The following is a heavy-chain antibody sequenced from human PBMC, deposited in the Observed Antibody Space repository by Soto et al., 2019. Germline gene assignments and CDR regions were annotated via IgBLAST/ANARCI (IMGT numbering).Heavy chain of an antibody. Sequence: QITLKESGPTLVKPTQTLTLTCTFSGFSLSTSGVGVGWIRQPPGKALEWLALLYWDDDKRYSPSLKSRLILTQDTSQNQVVLTMPNMDPVDTATYYCAHSPRYSSGYYYYYAMDVWGQGSPVTVSS. J-gene: IGHJ6*02. CDR2: LYWDDDK. D-gene: IGHD6-19*01. CDR3: AHSPRYSSGYYYYYAMDV. CDR1: GFSLSTSGVG. V-gene: IGHV2-5*02.